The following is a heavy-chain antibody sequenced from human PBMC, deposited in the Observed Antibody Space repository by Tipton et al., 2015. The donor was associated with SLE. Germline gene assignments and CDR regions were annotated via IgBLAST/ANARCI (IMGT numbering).Heavy chain of an antibody. J-gene: IGHJ3*02. V-gene: IGHV3-7*03. CDR3: ARTQNWNDGAFDI. CDR1: GFTFSSYW. CDR2: IKQDGSEK. D-gene: IGHD1-1*01. Sequence: SLRLSCAASGFTFSSYWMSWVRQAPGKGLEWVANIKQDGSEKYYVDSVKGRFTISRDNAKNSLYLQMNSLRAEDTAVYSCARTQNWNDGAFDIWGQGTMVTVSS.